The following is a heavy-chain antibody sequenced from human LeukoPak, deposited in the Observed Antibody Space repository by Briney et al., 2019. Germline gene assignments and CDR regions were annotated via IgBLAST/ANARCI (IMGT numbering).Heavy chain of an antibody. CDR2: INPNSGGT. J-gene: IGHJ3*02. D-gene: IGHD1-26*01. CDR3: ARDREPSHDAFDI. Sequence: ASVKVSCKASGYTFTCYYRHWVRQAPGQGREGMGWINPNSGGTNYAQKFQGRVTMTRDTSISTAYMQLSRLRSDDTAVYYCARDREPSHDAFDIWGQGTMVTVSS. V-gene: IGHV1-2*02. CDR1: GYTFTCYY.